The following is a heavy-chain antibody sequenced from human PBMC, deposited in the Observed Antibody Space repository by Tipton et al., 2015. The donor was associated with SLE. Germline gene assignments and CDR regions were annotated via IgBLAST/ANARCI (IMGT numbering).Heavy chain of an antibody. J-gene: IGHJ6*03. Sequence: TLSLTCTVSGGSISRGPYYWNWIRQPAGKALEWIGRIYTSGSTYYNPSLKSRVAISIDTSKNQFSLKLRSVTAADTAVYYCARGGGGYQLLSGYYYYMDVWGKGTTVTVSS. CDR3: ARGGGGYQLLSGYYYYMDV. D-gene: IGHD2-2*01. CDR1: GGSISRGPYY. CDR2: IYTSGST. V-gene: IGHV4-61*02.